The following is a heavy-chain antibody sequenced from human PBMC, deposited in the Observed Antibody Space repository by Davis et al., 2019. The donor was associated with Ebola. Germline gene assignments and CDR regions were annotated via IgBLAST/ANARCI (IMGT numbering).Heavy chain of an antibody. V-gene: IGHV4-59*12. CDR1: GGSISSYY. CDR3: ARDSGWLQSNYFDY. Sequence: MPSETLSLTCTVSGGSISSYYWSWIRQPPGKGLEWIGYIYYSGSTNYNPSLKSRVTMSVDTSKNQFSLKLSSVTAADTAVYYCARDSGWLQSNYFDYWGQGTLVTVSS. D-gene: IGHD5-24*01. J-gene: IGHJ4*02. CDR2: IYYSGST.